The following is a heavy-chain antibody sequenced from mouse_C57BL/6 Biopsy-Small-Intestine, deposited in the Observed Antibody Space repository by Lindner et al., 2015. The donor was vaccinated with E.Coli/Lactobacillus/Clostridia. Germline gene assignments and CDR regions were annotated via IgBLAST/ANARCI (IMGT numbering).Heavy chain of an antibody. V-gene: IGHV1-84*02. D-gene: IGHD6-1*01. J-gene: IGHJ3*01. CDR2: MNPKSGNT. Sequence: SVKVSCKASGYTFTNYDINWVRQATGQGLEWMGWMNPKSGNTGFLQKFQGRLSMAWDTSINTAYMELTSLRSEDTAVYYCARATRFCSGGSCHNFAFWGHGTMVTVSS. CDR1: GYTFTNYD. CDR3: ARATRFCSGGSCHNFAF.